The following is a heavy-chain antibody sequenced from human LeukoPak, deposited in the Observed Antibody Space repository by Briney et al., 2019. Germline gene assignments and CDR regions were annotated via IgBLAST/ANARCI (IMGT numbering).Heavy chain of an antibody. CDR1: GFTFSSYA. D-gene: IGHD2-21*02. V-gene: IGHV3-30-3*01. CDR2: ISYDGTNK. CDR3: ARESPACGEDCYFDY. J-gene: IGHJ4*02. Sequence: GGSLRLSCAASGFTFSSYAMHWVRQAPGRGLEWVAGISYDGTNKYYADSVKGRFTISRDNSKNTLYLQMNSLRTDDTAVYYCARESPACGEDCYFDYWGQGTLVTVSS.